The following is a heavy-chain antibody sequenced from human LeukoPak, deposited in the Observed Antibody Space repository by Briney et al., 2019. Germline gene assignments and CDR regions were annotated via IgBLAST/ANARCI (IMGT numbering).Heavy chain of an antibody. CDR2: INADGSLT. CDR1: GFTFSSYY. Sequence: GGSLRLSCAASGFTFSSYYLHWVRQAPGKGLVWVPRINADGSLTNYADSVKGRFTIFRDNAKNTLYLQMNSLRAEDTAVYYCASELAHCVGDCLKNWGQGTLVTVSS. V-gene: IGHV3-74*01. CDR3: ASELAHCVGDCLKN. D-gene: IGHD2-21*02. J-gene: IGHJ4*02.